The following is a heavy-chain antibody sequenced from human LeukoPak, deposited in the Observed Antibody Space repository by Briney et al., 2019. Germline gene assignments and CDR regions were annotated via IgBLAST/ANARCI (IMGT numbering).Heavy chain of an antibody. CDR2: INPSGGST. Sequence: ASVKVSCKASGYTFTGYYMHWVRQAPEQGLEWMGIINPSGGSTSYAQKFQGRVTMTRDKSTSTVYMELSSLRSEDTAVYYCARGGTIFGVVIPYNRFDPWGQGTLVTVSS. V-gene: IGHV1-46*03. CDR3: ARGGTIFGVVIPYNRFDP. J-gene: IGHJ5*02. D-gene: IGHD3-3*01. CDR1: GYTFTGYY.